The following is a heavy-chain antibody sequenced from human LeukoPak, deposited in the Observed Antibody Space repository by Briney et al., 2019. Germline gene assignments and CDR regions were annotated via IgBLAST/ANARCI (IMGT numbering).Heavy chain of an antibody. D-gene: IGHD3-22*01. V-gene: IGHV4-61*02. CDR2: IYTSGST. CDR3: ARGPYSYDSSGAFDI. Sequence: SETLSLTCTVSGGSISSGSYYWSWIRQPAGKGLEWIGRIYTSGSTNYNPSLKSRVTISGDTSKNQFSLRLSSVTAADTAVYFCARGPYSYDSSGAFDIWGQGTMVTVSS. CDR1: GGSISSGSYY. J-gene: IGHJ3*02.